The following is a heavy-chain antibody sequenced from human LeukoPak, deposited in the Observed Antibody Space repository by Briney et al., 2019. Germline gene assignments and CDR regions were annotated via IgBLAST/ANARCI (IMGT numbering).Heavy chain of an antibody. CDR1: GASINSDTYY. Sequence: SETLSLTCTVSGASINSDTYYWGWIRQPPGQGLEWIGTHSHSGSAYYNPSLRSRITMSLDTSENQLSLKLYSVTAADTAIYYCARYQTGTMFAVWGQGTLVTISS. CDR3: ARYQTGTMFAV. D-gene: IGHD1/OR15-1a*01. CDR2: HSHSGSA. V-gene: IGHV4-39*07. J-gene: IGHJ4*02.